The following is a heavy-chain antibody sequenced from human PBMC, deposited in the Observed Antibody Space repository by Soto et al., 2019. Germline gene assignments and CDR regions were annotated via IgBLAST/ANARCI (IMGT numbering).Heavy chain of an antibody. CDR1: GFTFDDYG. Sequence: PGGSLRLSCAASGFTFDDYGMSWVRQAPGKGLEWVSGINWNGGSTGYADSVKGRFTISRDNAKNSLYLQMNSLRAEDTALYHCARDGGSYSSGWNPYWGQGTLVTVS. V-gene: IGHV3-20*01. D-gene: IGHD6-19*01. CDR3: ARDGGSYSSGWNPY. J-gene: IGHJ4*02. CDR2: INWNGGST.